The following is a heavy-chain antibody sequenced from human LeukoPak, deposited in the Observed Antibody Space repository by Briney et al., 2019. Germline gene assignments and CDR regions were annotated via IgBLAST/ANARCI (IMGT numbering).Heavy chain of an antibody. Sequence: GGSLRLSCAASGFTFSSYGMSWVRQAPGKGLEWVALISYDGSTKYSTDSVKGRFTISRDNAKNSLYLQMNSLRAEDTAVYYCARHGKVGWFDPWGQGTLVTVSS. CDR2: ISYDGSTK. J-gene: IGHJ5*02. CDR3: ARHGKVGWFDP. V-gene: IGHV3-30*03. D-gene: IGHD1-26*01. CDR1: GFTFSSYG.